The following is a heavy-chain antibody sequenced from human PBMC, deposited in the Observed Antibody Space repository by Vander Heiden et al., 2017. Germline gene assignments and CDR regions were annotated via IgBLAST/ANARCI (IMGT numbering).Heavy chain of an antibody. Sequence: EVQLLQSGAEVNKHGGSLKISCKGSGSSFTSSWIGWVRQMPGKGLEWMGIIYPGDSDTRYSPSVQGQVTISADKSISTAYLQWSSLKASDTAMYYCATHKGNYYYGMDVWGQGTTVTVSS. CDR1: GSSFTSSW. CDR2: IYPGDSDT. CDR3: ATHKGNYYYGMDV. V-gene: IGHV5-51*01. J-gene: IGHJ6*02.